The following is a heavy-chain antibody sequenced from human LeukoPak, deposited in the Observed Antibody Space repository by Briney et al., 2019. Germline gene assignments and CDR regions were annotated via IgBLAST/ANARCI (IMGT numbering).Heavy chain of an antibody. CDR3: AAPYSNYYFDY. CDR2: IVVGSSNT. CDR1: GFTFTSSA. D-gene: IGHD4-11*01. V-gene: IGHV1-58*01. J-gene: IGHJ4*02. Sequence: SVKVSCKASGFTFTSSAVQWVRQARGQRLEWIGWIVVGSSNTNYAQKFQERVTITRDMSTSTAYMELSSLRSEDTAVYYCAAPYSNYYFDYWGQGTLVTVSS.